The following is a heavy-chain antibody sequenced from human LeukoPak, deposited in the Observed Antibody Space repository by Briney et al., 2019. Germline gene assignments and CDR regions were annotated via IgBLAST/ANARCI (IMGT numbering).Heavy chain of an antibody. CDR1: GFTFSNYA. D-gene: IGHD3-3*01. CDR3: ASRFEWLSSFDY. J-gene: IGHJ4*02. CDR2: ISHDGSSE. V-gene: IGHV3-30*03. Sequence: GESLKISCAASGFTFSNYAMHWVRQAPGKGLEWVALISHDGSSEYYGDSMKGRFTISRDNSRNTFYLQMNSLRAEDTAVYYCASRFEWLSSFDYWGQGTLVTVSS.